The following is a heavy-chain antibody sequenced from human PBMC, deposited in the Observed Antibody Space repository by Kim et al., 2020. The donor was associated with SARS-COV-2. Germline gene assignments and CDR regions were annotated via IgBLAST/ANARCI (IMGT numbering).Heavy chain of an antibody. CDR3: ATELRFLENYYYGMDV. V-gene: IGHV4-34*01. D-gene: IGHD3-3*01. Sequence: SLKSRVTISVDTSKNQFSLKLSSVTAADTAVYYCATELRFLENYYYGMDVWGQGTTVTVSS. J-gene: IGHJ6*02.